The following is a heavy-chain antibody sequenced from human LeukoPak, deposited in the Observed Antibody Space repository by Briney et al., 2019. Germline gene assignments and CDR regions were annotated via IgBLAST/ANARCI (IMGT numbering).Heavy chain of an antibody. CDR3: ARDVMFDRRRYFDY. Sequence: PGGSLRLSCAASGFTFSSYWMNWVRQAPGRGLEWVANIKQDGSETYYVDSVKGRFTISRDNAKNSLYLQMNSLRAEVTAVYYCARDVMFDRRRYFDYWGQGTLVTVSS. D-gene: IGHD3-9*01. CDR2: IKQDGSET. V-gene: IGHV3-7*01. J-gene: IGHJ4*02. CDR1: GFTFSSYW.